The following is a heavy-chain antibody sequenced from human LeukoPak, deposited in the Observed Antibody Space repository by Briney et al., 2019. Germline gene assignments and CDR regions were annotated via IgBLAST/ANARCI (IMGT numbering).Heavy chain of an antibody. Sequence: GASVKVSCKTSGYTFTSYGLTWVRQAPGQGLEWMGWISTYNGNTNYAQNLQGRVTMTTDTSTSTAYMELRSLRSDDTAVYYCARGLYVGDAFDIWGQGTMVTVSS. D-gene: IGHD5/OR15-5a*01. CDR2: ISTYNGNT. V-gene: IGHV1-18*01. CDR3: ARGLYVGDAFDI. CDR1: GYTFTSYG. J-gene: IGHJ3*02.